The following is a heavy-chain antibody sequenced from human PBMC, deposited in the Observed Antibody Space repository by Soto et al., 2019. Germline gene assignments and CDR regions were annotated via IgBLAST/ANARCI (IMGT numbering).Heavy chain of an antibody. D-gene: IGHD6-13*01. V-gene: IGHV4-31*03. CDR3: ARDLQYSRLFYGMDV. J-gene: IGHJ6*02. CDR2: IYYSGST. CDR1: GGSISSGRYY. Sequence: QVQLQESGPGLVKPSQTLSLPCTVSGGSISSGRYYWSWIRQHPGKGLEWIGYIYYSGSTYYNPSLKSRVTISVDTSKNQFSLKLSSVTAADTAVYYCARDLQYSRLFYGMDVWGQGTTVTVSS.